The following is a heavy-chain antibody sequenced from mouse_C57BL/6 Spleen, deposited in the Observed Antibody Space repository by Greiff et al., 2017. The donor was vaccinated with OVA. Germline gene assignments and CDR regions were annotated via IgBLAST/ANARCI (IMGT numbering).Heavy chain of an antibody. CDR3: ARSRGNYRDYAMDY. D-gene: IGHD2-1*01. J-gene: IGHJ4*01. CDR2: INPGSGGT. CDR1: GYAFTNYL. V-gene: IGHV1-54*01. Sequence: QVQLKESGAELVRPGTSVKVSCKASGYAFTNYLIEWVKQRPGQGLEWIGVINPGSGGTNYNEKFKGKATLTADKSSSTAYMQLSSLTSEDSAVYVCARSRGNYRDYAMDYWGQGTSVTVSS.